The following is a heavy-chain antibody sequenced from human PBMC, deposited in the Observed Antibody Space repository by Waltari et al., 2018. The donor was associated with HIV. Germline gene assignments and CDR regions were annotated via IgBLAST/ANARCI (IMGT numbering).Heavy chain of an antibody. J-gene: IGHJ4*02. D-gene: IGHD5-18*01. V-gene: IGHV3-30*02. CDR3: AKSVTGIQLWSGDY. CDR2: IRYDGSNK. CDR1: GFTFSSYG. Sequence: QVQLVESGGGVVQPGGSLRLSCAASGFTFSSYGMHWVRQAPGKGLEWVAFIRYDGSNKYYADSVKGRFTISRDNSKNTLYLQMNSLRAEDTAVYYYAKSVTGIQLWSGDYWGQGTLVTVSS.